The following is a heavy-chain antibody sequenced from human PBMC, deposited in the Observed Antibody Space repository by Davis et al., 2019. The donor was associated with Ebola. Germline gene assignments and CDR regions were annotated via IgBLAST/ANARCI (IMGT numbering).Heavy chain of an antibody. CDR1: GSTFSSYA. D-gene: IGHD1-26*01. V-gene: IGHV3-23*01. CDR3: ARWASVGY. J-gene: IGHJ4*02. Sequence: AGSLTLSCAASGSTFSSYAMSWVRQAPGKGLGWVSAISGSGGSTYYADSVKGRFTISRDNSKNTLYLQMNSLRAEDTAVYYCARWASVGYWGQGTLVTVSS. CDR2: ISGSGGST.